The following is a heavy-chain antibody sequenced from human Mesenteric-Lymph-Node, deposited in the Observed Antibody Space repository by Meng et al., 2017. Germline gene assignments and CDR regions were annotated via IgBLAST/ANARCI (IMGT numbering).Heavy chain of an antibody. CDR3: ARSGRMPSDY. V-gene: IGHV3-23*01. D-gene: IGHD1-1*01. CDR2: ISHSGGSI. CDR1: GFTFSSNA. Sequence: GGSLRLSCVASGFTFSSNAMNWVRQAPGKGLEWVSSISHSGGSIYYADSVKGRFTISRDNAKNSLYLQMNILRAEDTAVYYCARSGRMPSDYWGQGTLVTVSS. J-gene: IGHJ4*02.